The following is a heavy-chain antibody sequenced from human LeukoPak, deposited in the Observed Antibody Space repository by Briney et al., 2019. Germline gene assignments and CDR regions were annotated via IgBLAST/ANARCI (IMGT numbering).Heavy chain of an antibody. CDR2: INPNSGGT. CDR1: GYTFTGCY. V-gene: IGHV1-2*02. J-gene: IGHJ4*02. D-gene: IGHD3-22*01. CDR3: AREGQAWLLLYYFDY. Sequence: ASVKVSCKASGYTFTGCYMHWVRQAPGQGPEWMGWINPNSGGTNYAQKFQGRVTTTRDTSISTAYMELSRLRSDDTAVYYCAREGQAWLLLYYFDYWGQGTLVTVSS.